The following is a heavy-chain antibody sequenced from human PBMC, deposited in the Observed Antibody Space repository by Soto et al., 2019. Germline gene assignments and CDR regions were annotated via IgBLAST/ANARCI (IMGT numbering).Heavy chain of an antibody. D-gene: IGHD6-13*01. V-gene: IGHV1-18*01. CDR2: ISAYNGNT. J-gene: IGHJ3*01. Sequence: ASVKLSCKASVYTITSNGISSVRQAPGQELEGMRWISAYNGNTNYAQKLKGKVTMTTDTSTSTAYMELRSLRSDDTAVYYCARLSGIGEAGTPFDFWSQGTMVIVSS. CDR1: VYTITSNG. CDR3: ARLSGIGEAGTPFDF.